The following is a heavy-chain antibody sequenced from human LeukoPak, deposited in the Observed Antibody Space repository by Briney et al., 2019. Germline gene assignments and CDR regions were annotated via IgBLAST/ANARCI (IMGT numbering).Heavy chain of an antibody. V-gene: IGHV3-30-3*01. D-gene: IGHD5-12*01. CDR3: ARAKWLRLLLLLDY. J-gene: IGHJ4*02. CDR2: MSFDGGNE. CDR1: EFTFSSYA. Sequence: PGRSLRRSCAASEFTFSSYAMHWVRQAPGKGLEWLAVMSFDGGNEYYADPVKGRFTISRDNSKNTLYLQMNSLRAEDTAVYYCARAKWLRLLLLLDYWGQGTLVTVSS.